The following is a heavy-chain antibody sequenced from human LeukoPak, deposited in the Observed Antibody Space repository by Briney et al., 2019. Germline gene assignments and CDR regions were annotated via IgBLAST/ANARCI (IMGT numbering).Heavy chain of an antibody. V-gene: IGHV4-39*01. CDR2: IYYSGST. J-gene: IGHJ6*03. CDR3: ARSPRRITMVRGVIMNYYYYMDV. D-gene: IGHD3-10*01. CDR1: GGSISSSSYY. Sequence: SETLCLTCTVSGGSISSSSYYWGWIRQPPGKGLEWIGSIYYSGSTYYNPSLKSRVTISVDTSKNQFSLKLSSVTAADTAVYYCARSPRRITMVRGVIMNYYYYMDVWGKGTTVTISS.